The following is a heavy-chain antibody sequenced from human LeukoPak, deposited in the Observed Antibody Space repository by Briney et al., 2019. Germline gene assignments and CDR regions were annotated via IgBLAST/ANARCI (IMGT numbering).Heavy chain of an antibody. CDR2: INQDGSEK. J-gene: IGHJ3*02. V-gene: IGHV3-7*05. CDR1: GFTFSSCW. CDR3: ARANRDDYIGAFDI. D-gene: IGHD5-24*01. Sequence: GGSLRLSCAASGFTFSSCWMSWVRQAPGKGLEWVAIINQDGSEKDYVDSLKGRFTISRDNAKNSLYVQMNSLRAEDTAVYYCARANRDDYIGAFDIWGQGTMVTVSS.